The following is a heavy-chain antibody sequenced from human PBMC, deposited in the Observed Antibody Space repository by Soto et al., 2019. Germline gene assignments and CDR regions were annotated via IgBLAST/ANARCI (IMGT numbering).Heavy chain of an antibody. Sequence: EVQLVESGGGLVQPGRSLRLSCAASGFTFDDYAMHWVRQAPGKGLEWVSGISWNSGSIGYADSVKGRFTISRDNAKNSLYLQMNSLRAEDTALYYCAKDYSSGWYGRGLDFDYWGQGTLVTVSS. CDR2: ISWNSGSI. CDR3: AKDYSSGWYGRGLDFDY. D-gene: IGHD6-19*01. J-gene: IGHJ4*02. V-gene: IGHV3-9*01. CDR1: GFTFDDYA.